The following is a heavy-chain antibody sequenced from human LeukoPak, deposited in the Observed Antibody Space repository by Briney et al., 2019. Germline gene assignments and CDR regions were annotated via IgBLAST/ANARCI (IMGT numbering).Heavy chain of an antibody. CDR3: ARSLATSYYYMDV. J-gene: IGHJ6*03. V-gene: IGHV3-30*04. CDR2: ISYDGSDK. D-gene: IGHD5-12*01. CDR1: GFTFSNYA. Sequence: GGSLRLSCAASGFTFSNYAVHWVRQAPGKGLEGVAVISYDGSDKFYADSVKGRFTISRDNSKNTLHLQMNSLRAEDTAVYYCARSLATSYYYMDVWGKGTTVTVSS.